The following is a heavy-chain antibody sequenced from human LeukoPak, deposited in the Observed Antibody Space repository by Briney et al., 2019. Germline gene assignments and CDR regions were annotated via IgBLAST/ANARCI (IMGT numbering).Heavy chain of an antibody. J-gene: IGHJ4*02. V-gene: IGHV3-23*01. CDR2: ISGSGGST. CDR1: GFTFSSYA. D-gene: IGHD1-26*01. Sequence: GGSLRLSCAASGFTFSSYAMSWVRQAPGKGPEWVSAISGSGGSTYYADSVKGRFTISRDNSKNTLYLQMNSLRAEDTAVYYCAKDSSGSYYIGRQRFDYWGQGTLVTVSS. CDR3: AKDSSGSYYIGRQRFDY.